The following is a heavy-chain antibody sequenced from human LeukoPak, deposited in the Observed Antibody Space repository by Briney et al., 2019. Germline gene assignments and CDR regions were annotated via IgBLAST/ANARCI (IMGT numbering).Heavy chain of an antibody. Sequence: SETLSLTCTVSGGSISSYYWSWIRQPPGKGLEWLGYIYYSGSTNYTPSLKSRVTISVDTSKNQFSLKLSSVTAADTAVYYCARFLSMGYYFDYWGQGTLVTVSS. CDR2: IYYSGST. CDR3: ARFLSMGYYFDY. D-gene: IGHD2/OR15-2a*01. CDR1: GGSISSYY. J-gene: IGHJ4*02. V-gene: IGHV4-59*01.